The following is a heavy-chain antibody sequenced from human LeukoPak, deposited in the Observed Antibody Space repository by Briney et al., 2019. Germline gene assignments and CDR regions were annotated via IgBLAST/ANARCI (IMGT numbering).Heavy chain of an antibody. CDR1: GFTFSSYA. CDR3: AKMDDSSGYYSD. V-gene: IGHV3-23*01. J-gene: IGHJ4*02. D-gene: IGHD3-22*01. Sequence: GGSLRLSCAASGFTFSSYAMSWVRQARGKALGWVSAISGSGGSTYYADSVKGRFTISRDNSKNTLYLQMNSLRAEDTAVYYCAKMDDSSGYYSDWGQGTLVTVSS. CDR2: ISGSGGST.